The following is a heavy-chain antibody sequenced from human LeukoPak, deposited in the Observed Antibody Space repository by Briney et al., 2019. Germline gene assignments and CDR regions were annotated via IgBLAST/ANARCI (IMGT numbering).Heavy chain of an antibody. CDR3: TRDLMDYDVSTGLHHYYMDV. D-gene: IGHD3-9*01. V-gene: IGHV3-74*01. Sequence: GGSLRLSCVASGFTFSSYRMHWVRQDPRKGLVWVSRINGDGRNINYADSVRGRFTISRDNAKNTLYLQMNTLRVEDTAVYYCTRDLMDYDVSTGLHHYYMDVWGQGTTVTVSS. J-gene: IGHJ6*02. CDR1: GFTFSSYR. CDR2: INGDGRNI.